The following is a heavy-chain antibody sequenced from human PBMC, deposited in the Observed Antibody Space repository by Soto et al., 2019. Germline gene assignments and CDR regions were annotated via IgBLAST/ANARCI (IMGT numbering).Heavy chain of an antibody. V-gene: IGHV4-59*01. CDR3: ARATSYNDGGFDS. D-gene: IGHD1-1*01. J-gene: IGHJ4*02. CDR1: GGSISTYY. CDR2: FDYSGIA. Sequence: SETLSLTCIVSGGSISTYYWNWIRQPPGKGLEWIGFFDYSGIATYNPSLRSRVTISVDTSKNLFSLKLTSVTAADTAVYFCARATSYNDGGFDSWGQGTLVTVS.